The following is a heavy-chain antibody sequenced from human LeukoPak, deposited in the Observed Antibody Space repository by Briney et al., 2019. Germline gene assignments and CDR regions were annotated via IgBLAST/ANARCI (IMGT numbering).Heavy chain of an antibody. V-gene: IGHV3-21*04. CDR3: AIGPGGLFDY. CDR1: GFTFSSYS. CDR2: ISSSSSYI. D-gene: IGHD4-23*01. Sequence: AGGSLRLSCAASGFTFSSYSMNWVRQAPGKGLEWISSISSSSSYIYYADSVKGRFTISRDNSKNTLYLQMNSLRAEDTAVYYCAIGPGGLFDYWGQGTLVTVSS. J-gene: IGHJ4*02.